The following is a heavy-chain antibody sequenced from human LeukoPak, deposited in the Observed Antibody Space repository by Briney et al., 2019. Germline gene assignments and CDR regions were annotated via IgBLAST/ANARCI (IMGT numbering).Heavy chain of an antibody. J-gene: IGHJ4*02. D-gene: IGHD3-16*01. V-gene: IGHV3-7*03. CDR1: GFSFSSTW. Sequence: GGPLRLSCAASGFSFSSTWMTWVRQTPGKGLELVSNINIDGSQRYHAYSVEGRFSISRDNVKNTLYLQMSSLRVEDTAVYYCARDPGWGALDYWGQGALVIVSS. CDR3: ARDPGWGALDY. CDR2: INIDGSQR.